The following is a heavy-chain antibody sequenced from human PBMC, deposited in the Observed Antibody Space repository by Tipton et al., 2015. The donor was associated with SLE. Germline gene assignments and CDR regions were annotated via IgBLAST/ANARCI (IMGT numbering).Heavy chain of an antibody. D-gene: IGHD1-26*01. CDR1: DYSISSGYY. V-gene: IGHV4-38-2*01. Sequence: TLSLTCAVSDYSISSGYYWGWLRRPPGRGLEWIGNIFHSGSTHYNPSLKSRVTISVDTSKNQFSLKLTSVTAADTAVYYCARGGGSYYDYWGQGTLVTVSS. CDR2: IFHSGST. CDR3: ARGGGSYYDY. J-gene: IGHJ4*02.